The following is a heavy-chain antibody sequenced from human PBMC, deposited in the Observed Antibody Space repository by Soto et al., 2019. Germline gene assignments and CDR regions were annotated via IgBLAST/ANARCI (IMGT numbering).Heavy chain of an antibody. CDR2: ISYDGSNK. CDR3: AREVEGLDY. J-gene: IGHJ4*02. CDR1: RFPFSSYA. V-gene: IGHV3-30-3*01. Sequence: QVQLVESGGGVVQPGRSLRLSCAASRFPFSSYAMHWVRQAPGKGLEWVAVISYDGSNKYYADSVKGRFTISRDNSKNTLYLQMNSLRAEDTAVYYCAREVEGLDYWGQGTLVTVSS.